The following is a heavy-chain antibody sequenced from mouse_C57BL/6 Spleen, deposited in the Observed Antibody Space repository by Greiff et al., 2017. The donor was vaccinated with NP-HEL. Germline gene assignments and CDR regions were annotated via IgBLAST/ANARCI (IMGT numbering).Heavy chain of an antibody. Sequence: EVQLVESGGGLVQPKGSLKLSCAASGFTFNTYAMHWVRQAPGKGLEWVARIRSKSSNYATYYADSVKDRFTISRDDSQSMLYLQMNNLKTEDTAMDYCVRDSNYSAWFAYWGQGTLVTVSA. CDR1: GFTFNTYA. V-gene: IGHV10-3*01. CDR2: IRSKSSNYAT. J-gene: IGHJ3*01. D-gene: IGHD2-5*01. CDR3: VRDSNYSAWFAY.